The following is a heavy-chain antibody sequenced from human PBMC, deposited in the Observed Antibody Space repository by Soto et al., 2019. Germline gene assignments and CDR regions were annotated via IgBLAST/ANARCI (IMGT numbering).Heavy chain of an antibody. CDR1: GFTFSSYA. CDR3: AKEDDGSGSYFRNALDY. J-gene: IGHJ4*02. V-gene: IGHV3-23*01. D-gene: IGHD3-10*01. CDR2: ISGSGGST. Sequence: LRLSCAASGFTFSSYAMSWVRQAPGKGLEWVSAISGSGGSTYYADSVKGRFTISRDNSKNTLFLQMNSLRAEDTAVYYCAKEDDGSGSYFRNALDYWGQGTLVTVSS.